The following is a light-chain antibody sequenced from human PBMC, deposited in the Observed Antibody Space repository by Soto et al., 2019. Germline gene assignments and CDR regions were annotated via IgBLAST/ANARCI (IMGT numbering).Light chain of an antibody. CDR2: GVS. V-gene: IGLV2-23*02. CDR3: CSYAGSSTYV. Sequence: QSALTQPASVSGSPGQSITISCTGTSSDVGSYNLVSWYQQHPGKAPKLMIYGVSKRPSGVSNRFSCSKSGNTASLTISGLQAEDEADYFCCSYAGSSTYVFGTGTKLTVL. CDR1: SSDVGSYNL. J-gene: IGLJ1*01.